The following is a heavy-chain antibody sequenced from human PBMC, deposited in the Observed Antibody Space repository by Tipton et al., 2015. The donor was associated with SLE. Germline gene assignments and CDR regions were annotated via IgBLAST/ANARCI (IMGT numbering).Heavy chain of an antibody. D-gene: IGHD3-10*01. J-gene: IGHJ4*02. V-gene: IGHV4-34*01. CDR2: INHSGST. CDR1: GGSFSGYY. CDR3: ARGPGLYFDY. Sequence: LRLSCAVFGGSFSGYYWGWIRQPPGKGLEWIGEINHSGSTNYNPSLKSRVTISIDMSKNQFSLKLSSVTAADTAVYYCARGPGLYFDYWGQGTLVTVSS.